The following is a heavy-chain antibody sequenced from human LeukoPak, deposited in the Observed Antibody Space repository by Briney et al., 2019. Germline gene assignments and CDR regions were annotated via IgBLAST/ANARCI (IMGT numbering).Heavy chain of an antibody. CDR1: GFTFSSYG. CDR3: AKTNYYDSSGYYPYYFDY. D-gene: IGHD3-22*01. J-gene: IGHJ4*02. Sequence: GGSLRLSCAASGFTFSSYGMHWVRQAPGKGLEWVAIISYDGGNKYYADSVKGRFTISRDNSKNTLYLQMNSLRAEDTAVYYCAKTNYYDSSGYYPYYFDYWGQGTLVTVSS. V-gene: IGHV3-30*12. CDR2: ISYDGGNK.